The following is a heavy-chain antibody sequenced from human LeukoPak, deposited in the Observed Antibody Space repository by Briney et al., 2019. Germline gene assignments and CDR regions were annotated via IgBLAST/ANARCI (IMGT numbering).Heavy chain of an antibody. J-gene: IGHJ6*03. CDR2: IYTSGST. CDR1: GGSLSSYY. D-gene: IGHD3-10*01. CDR3: AREAGFMVRGSMRGYDDYYYHMDV. Sequence: SETLSLTSTVSGGSLSSYYWSWIRQPAGKGLEWIGRIYTSGSTNYNPSLKSRVTMSVDTSKNQFSLKLSSVTAADTAVYYCAREAGFMVRGSMRGYDDYYYHMDVWGKGTTVTISS. V-gene: IGHV4-4*07.